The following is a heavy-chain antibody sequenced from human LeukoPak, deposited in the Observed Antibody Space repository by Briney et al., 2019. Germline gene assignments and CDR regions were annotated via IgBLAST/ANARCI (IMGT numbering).Heavy chain of an antibody. J-gene: IGHJ4*02. CDR3: AKDTDYYDSSGIFDY. CDR2: ISWNSGSI. Sequence: GGSLRLSCAASGFTFDDYAMHWVRQAPGKGLEWVSGISWNSGSIGYADSVKGRFTISRDNAKNSLYLQMNSLRAEDTALYYCAKDTDYYDSSGIFDYWGQGTLVTVSS. D-gene: IGHD3-22*01. V-gene: IGHV3-9*01. CDR1: GFTFDDYA.